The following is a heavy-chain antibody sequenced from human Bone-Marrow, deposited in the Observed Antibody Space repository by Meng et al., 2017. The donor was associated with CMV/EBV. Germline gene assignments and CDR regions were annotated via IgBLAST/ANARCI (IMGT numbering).Heavy chain of an antibody. CDR3: ARRGIAALNDAFDI. Sequence: GESLKISCAASGFTFSDYYMSWIRQAPGKGLEWVSYISSSGSTIYYADSVKGRFTISRDNSKNTLYLQMNSLRAEDTAVYYCARRGIAALNDAFDIWGQGTMVTVSS. D-gene: IGHD6-13*01. CDR1: GFTFSDYY. CDR2: ISSSGSTI. J-gene: IGHJ3*02. V-gene: IGHV3-11*04.